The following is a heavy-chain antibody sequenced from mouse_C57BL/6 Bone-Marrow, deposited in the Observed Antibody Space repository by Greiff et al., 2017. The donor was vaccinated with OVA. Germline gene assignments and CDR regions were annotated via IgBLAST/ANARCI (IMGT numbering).Heavy chain of an antibody. Sequence: QVQLQQSGAELARPGASVKLSCKASGYTFTSYGISWVKQRTGQGLEWIGEIYPRSGNTYSNEKFKGKATLTADKATSTAYMELRRLTSEDSAFYFWERFYDGNFWYFDVWGTGTTVTVSS. CDR2: IYPRSGNT. D-gene: IGHD2-1*01. V-gene: IGHV1-81*01. J-gene: IGHJ1*03. CDR3: ERFYDGNFWYFDV. CDR1: GYTFTSYG.